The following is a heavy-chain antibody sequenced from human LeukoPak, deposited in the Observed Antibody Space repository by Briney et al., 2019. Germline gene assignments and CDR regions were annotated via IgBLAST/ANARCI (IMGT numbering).Heavy chain of an antibody. CDR1: GGSFSGYY. V-gene: IGHV4-34*01. J-gene: IGHJ4*02. CDR3: ARGGWHSSSWYFDY. CDR2: ITHGGST. D-gene: IGHD6-13*01. Sequence: PSETLSLTCAVYGGSFSGYYWSWIRQPSGKGLEWIGEITHGGSTNYNPSLKSRVTISVDTSKNQFSLELNSVTAADTAVYYCARGGWHSSSWYFDYWGQGTLITASS.